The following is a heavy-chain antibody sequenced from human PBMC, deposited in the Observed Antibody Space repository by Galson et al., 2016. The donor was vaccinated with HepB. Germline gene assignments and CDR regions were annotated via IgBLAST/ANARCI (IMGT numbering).Heavy chain of an antibody. Sequence: SLRLSCAASGFTFSSYWMTWVRQAPGKGLEWVSAISGGGGSTYYPDSVKGRFTISRDNSKNTLYLQMTSLRAEDTAVYYCAREGGSDYFDTSGYYVDYWGQGTLVTVSS. V-gene: IGHV3-23*01. CDR2: ISGGGGST. CDR1: GFTFSSYW. CDR3: AREGGSDYFDTSGYYVDY. J-gene: IGHJ4*02. D-gene: IGHD3-22*01.